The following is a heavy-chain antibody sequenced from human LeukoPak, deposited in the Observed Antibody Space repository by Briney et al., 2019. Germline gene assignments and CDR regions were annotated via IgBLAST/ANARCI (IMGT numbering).Heavy chain of an antibody. D-gene: IGHD6-19*01. CDR2: ISAYNGNT. J-gene: IGHJ4*02. CDR1: GYTFTTYG. Sequence: ASVTVSCKASGYTFTTYGIIWVRQAPGQGLEWMGWISAYNGNTNYAQKVQGRVTMTTDTSTSTAYMELRSLRSDDTAVYYCARVEISVAGTPIDYWGQGTLVTVSS. CDR3: ARVEISVAGTPIDY. V-gene: IGHV1-18*01.